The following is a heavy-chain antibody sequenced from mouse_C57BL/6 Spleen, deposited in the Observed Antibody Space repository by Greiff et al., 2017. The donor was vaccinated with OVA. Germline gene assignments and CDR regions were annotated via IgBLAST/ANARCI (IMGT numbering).Heavy chain of an antibody. CDR2: IYPGDGDT. CDR3: ARSGDYDRVFDY. Sequence: QVQLQQSGPELVKPGASVKISCKASGYAFSSSWMNWVKQRPGKGLEWIGRIYPGDGDTNYNGKFKGKATLTADKSSSTAYMQLSSLTSEDSAVYFCARSGDYDRVFDYWGQGTTLTVSS. D-gene: IGHD2-4*01. J-gene: IGHJ2*01. CDR1: GYAFSSSW. V-gene: IGHV1-82*01.